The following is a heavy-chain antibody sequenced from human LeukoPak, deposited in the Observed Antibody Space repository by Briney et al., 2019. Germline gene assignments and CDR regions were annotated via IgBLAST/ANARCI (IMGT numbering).Heavy chain of an antibody. CDR3: ASNGYSSGWGIQGAFDI. Sequence: ASVKVSCKASGYTFTSYGISWVRHAPGQGLEWMGWISAYNGNTNYAQKPQGRVTMTTDTSTSTAYMELRSLRSDDTAVYYCASNGYSSGWGIQGAFDIWGQGTMVTVSS. CDR2: ISAYNGNT. V-gene: IGHV1-18*01. D-gene: IGHD6-19*01. CDR1: GYTFTSYG. J-gene: IGHJ3*02.